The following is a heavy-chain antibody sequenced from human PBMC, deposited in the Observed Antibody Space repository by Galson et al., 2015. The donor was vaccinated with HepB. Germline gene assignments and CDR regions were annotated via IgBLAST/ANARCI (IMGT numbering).Heavy chain of an antibody. V-gene: IGHV3-30*04. CDR2: ISYDGSYK. D-gene: IGHD3-22*01. CDR3: ARGPRYYYDSSGPGYFDY. J-gene: IGHJ4*02. CDR1: GFTFSSHT. Sequence: SLRLSCAASGFTFSSHTMHWVRQAPGKGLEWVAVISYDGSYKYYADSVKGRFTISRDNSKSTLFLQMTSVRAEDTAVYYCARGPRYYYDSSGPGYFDYWGQGTLVTVSS.